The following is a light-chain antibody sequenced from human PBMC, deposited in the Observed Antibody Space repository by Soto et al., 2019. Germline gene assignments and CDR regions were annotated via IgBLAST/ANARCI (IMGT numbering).Light chain of an antibody. J-gene: IGLJ1*01. CDR1: SSVVGGYNY. CDR2: DVS. Sequence: QSALTQPRSVSGSPEQSVTISCTGTSSVVGGYNYVSWYQQHPGKAPKLMIYDVSKRPSGVPDRFSGSKSGNTASLTISGLQAEDEADYYCCSYAGSYTYVFGTGTEVTVL. CDR3: CSYAGSYTYV. V-gene: IGLV2-11*01.